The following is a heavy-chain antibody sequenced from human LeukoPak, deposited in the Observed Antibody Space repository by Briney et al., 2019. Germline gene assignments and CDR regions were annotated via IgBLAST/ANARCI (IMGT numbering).Heavy chain of an antibody. CDR1: GASIRGDY. CDR3: ARHRLWLPFDY. V-gene: IGHV4-59*08. Sequence: SETLSLTCTVSGASIRGDYWSWLRQPPGKGLEWIGYISDSGDTNYKSSLKSRVTMSVDTSKNQFSLRLSSVIAADTAVYYCARHRLWLPFDYWGQGTLVTVSS. CDR2: ISDSGDT. D-gene: IGHD6-19*01. J-gene: IGHJ4*02.